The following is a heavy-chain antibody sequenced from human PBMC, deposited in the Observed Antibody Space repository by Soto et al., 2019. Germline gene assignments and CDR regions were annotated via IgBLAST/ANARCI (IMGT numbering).Heavy chain of an antibody. Sequence: QVQLVESGGGLVQPGRSLRLSCAASGFTFSSYAMRWVRQAPGKGLEWVAAISYGGSNKYYADSVKGRFTISRDNSKNPLYQQMSLLGAEATAVYYCARGGLVGVVAATLSLGYWGQGTLVTVSS. V-gene: IGHV3-33*01. CDR2: ISYGGSNK. CDR1: GFTFSSYA. J-gene: IGHJ4*02. CDR3: ARGGLVGVVAATLSLGY. D-gene: IGHD2-15*01.